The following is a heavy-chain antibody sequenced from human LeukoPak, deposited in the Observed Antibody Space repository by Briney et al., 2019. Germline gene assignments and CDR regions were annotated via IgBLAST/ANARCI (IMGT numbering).Heavy chain of an antibody. CDR1: GYTLTELS. Sequence: ASVKVSCKVSGYTLTELSMHWVRQAPGKGLEWMGGFDPEDGQTIYAQKFQGRVTMTEDTSTDTAYMELSSLRSEDTAVYYCATSGGSGSYPFDPWGQGTLVTVSS. CDR3: ATSGGSGSYPFDP. J-gene: IGHJ5*02. CDR2: FDPEDGQT. D-gene: IGHD3-10*01. V-gene: IGHV1-24*01.